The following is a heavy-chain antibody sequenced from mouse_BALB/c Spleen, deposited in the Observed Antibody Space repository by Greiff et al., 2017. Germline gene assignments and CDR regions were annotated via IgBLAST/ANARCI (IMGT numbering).Heavy chain of an antibody. CDR2: ISDGGSYT. CDR3: ARDGNYEDWSAY. J-gene: IGHJ3*01. CDR1: GFTFSDYY. V-gene: IGHV5-4*02. D-gene: IGHD2-1*01. Sequence: EVHLVESGGGLVKPGGSLKLSCAASGFTFSDYYMYWVRQTPEKRLEWVATISDGGSYTYYPDSVKGRFTISRDNAKNNLYLQMSSLKSEDTAMYYCARDGNYEDWSAYWGQGTLVTVSA.